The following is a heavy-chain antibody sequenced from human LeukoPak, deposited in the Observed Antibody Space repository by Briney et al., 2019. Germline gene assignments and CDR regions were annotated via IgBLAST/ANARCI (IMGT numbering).Heavy chain of an antibody. V-gene: IGHV4-34*01. CDR2: INHSGST. Sequence: SETLSLTCAVYGGSFSGYYWSWIRQPPGKGLEWMGEINHSGSTNYNPSLKSRVTISVDTSKNQFSLKLSSVTAADTAVYYCARVYYYGSAPDYWGQGTLVTVSS. J-gene: IGHJ4*02. CDR1: GGSFSGYY. CDR3: ARVYYYGSAPDY. D-gene: IGHD3-10*01.